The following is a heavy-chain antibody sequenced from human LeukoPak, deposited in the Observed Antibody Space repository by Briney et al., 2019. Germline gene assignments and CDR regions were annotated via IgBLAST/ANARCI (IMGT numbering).Heavy chain of an antibody. CDR2: IYYSGST. V-gene: IGHV4-39*01. J-gene: IGHJ4*02. D-gene: IGHD3-10*01. CDR3: ARRPGWFGESHRAFDD. CDR1: GGSISSSSYY. Sequence: SETLSHSCSVSGGSISSSSYYWGWIRQPPGKGLEWIGSIYYSGSTYYNPSLKSRVTISVDTSKNQFSLKLSSVTAADTAVYYCARRPGWFGESHRAFDDWGQGTLVTVSS.